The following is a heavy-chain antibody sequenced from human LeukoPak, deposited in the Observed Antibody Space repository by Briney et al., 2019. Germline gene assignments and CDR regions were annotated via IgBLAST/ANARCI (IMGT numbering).Heavy chain of an antibody. CDR1: GFTFSSYA. CDR3: AKRFYNWNEYDFDY. D-gene: IGHD1-20*01. V-gene: IGHV3-23*01. J-gene: IGHJ4*02. CDR2: ISGSGGST. Sequence: PGGSLRLSCAASGFTFSSYAMSWVRQAPGKGLEWVSAISGSGGSTYYADSVKGRFTISRDNSKNTLFLQMNSLRAEDTAVYYCAKRFYNWNEYDFDYWGQGTLVTVSS.